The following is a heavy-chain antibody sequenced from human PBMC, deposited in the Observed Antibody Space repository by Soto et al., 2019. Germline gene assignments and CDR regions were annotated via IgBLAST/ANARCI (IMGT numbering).Heavy chain of an antibody. J-gene: IGHJ6*02. CDR2: IYYSGSN. D-gene: IGHD2-2*02. V-gene: IGHV4-61*01. Sequence: QVQLQESGPGLVKPSETLSLTCTVSGGSVSSGSYYWSWIRQPPGKGLEWIGYIYYSGSNNYNPSHKSRITISVDTSKNQFSLKLSSVTAADTALYYCARDSHCSRTSCYTRYYYYGMDVWGQGTTVTVSS. CDR3: ARDSHCSRTSCYTRYYYYGMDV. CDR1: GGSVSSGSYY.